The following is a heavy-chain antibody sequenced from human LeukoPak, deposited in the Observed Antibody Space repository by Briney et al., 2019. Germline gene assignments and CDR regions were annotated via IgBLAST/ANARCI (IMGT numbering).Heavy chain of an antibody. J-gene: IGHJ3*02. V-gene: IGHV3-23*01. CDR3: AKDLAATLDAFDI. D-gene: IGHD2-15*01. CDR1: GFTFSTYA. CDR2: ISGSYGTT. Sequence: GGSLRLSCAASGFTFSTYAMSWVRQAPGKGLEWVSTISGSYGTTYYADSVKGRFTISRDNSKNTLYLQMNSLRAEDTALYYCAKDLAATLDAFDIWGQETMVTVSS.